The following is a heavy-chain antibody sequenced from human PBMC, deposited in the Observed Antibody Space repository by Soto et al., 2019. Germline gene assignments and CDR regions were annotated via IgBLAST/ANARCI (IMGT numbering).Heavy chain of an antibody. CDR1: GYSFTSYW. V-gene: IGHV5-51*01. D-gene: IGHD6-13*01. Sequence: PGESLKISCKGSGYSFTSYWIGWVRLMPGKGLEWMGIIYPGDSDTRYSPSFQGQVTISADKSISTAYLQWSSLKASDTAMYYCARLREQQLVKMGYYYYGMDVWGQGTTVTVSS. J-gene: IGHJ6*02. CDR2: IYPGDSDT. CDR3: ARLREQQLVKMGYYYYGMDV.